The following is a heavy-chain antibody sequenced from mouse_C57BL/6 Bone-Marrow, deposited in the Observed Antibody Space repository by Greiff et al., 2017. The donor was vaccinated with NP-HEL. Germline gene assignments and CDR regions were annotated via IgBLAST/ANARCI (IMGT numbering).Heavy chain of an antibody. CDR2: ISGGGGNT. CDR3: ARSYYYGSSLYAMDY. Sequence: EVKVIESGGGLVKPGGSLKLSCAASGFTFSSYTMSWVRQTPEKRLEWVATISGGGGNTYYPDSVKGRFTISRDNAKNTLYLQMSSLRSEDTALYYCARSYYYGSSLYAMDYWGQGTSVTVSS. J-gene: IGHJ4*01. V-gene: IGHV5-9*01. CDR1: GFTFSSYT. D-gene: IGHD1-1*01.